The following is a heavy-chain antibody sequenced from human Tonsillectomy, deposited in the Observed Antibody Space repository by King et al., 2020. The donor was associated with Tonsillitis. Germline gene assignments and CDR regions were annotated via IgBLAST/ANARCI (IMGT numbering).Heavy chain of an antibody. J-gene: IGHJ3*02. Sequence: EVQLVESGGGLVKPGGSLRLSCAASGFTFSSYSMNWVRKAPGKGLEWVSSISSSSSYIYYADSVKGRFTISRDNAKNSLYLQMNSLRAEDTAVYYCATDPDYGDYHDAFDIWGQGTMVTVSS. V-gene: IGHV3-21*01. CDR3: ATDPDYGDYHDAFDI. D-gene: IGHD4-17*01. CDR1: GFTFSSYS. CDR2: ISSSSSYI.